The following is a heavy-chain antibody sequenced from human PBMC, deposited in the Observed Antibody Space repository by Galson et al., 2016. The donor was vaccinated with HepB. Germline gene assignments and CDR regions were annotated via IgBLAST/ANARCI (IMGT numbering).Heavy chain of an antibody. CDR1: EFKSDDYA. J-gene: IGHJ6*03. V-gene: IGHV3-9*02. Sequence: SLRLSCAASEFKSDDYAMHWVRQVPGKGLQWVSGISWDSRNIGYADSVKGRFTIPRDNAKNSLYLQMNSLTTEDTALYYCTKAAIAMAPPYYMDVWGKGTTVTVSS. D-gene: IGHD6-19*01. CDR2: ISWDSRNI. CDR3: TKAAIAMAPPYYMDV.